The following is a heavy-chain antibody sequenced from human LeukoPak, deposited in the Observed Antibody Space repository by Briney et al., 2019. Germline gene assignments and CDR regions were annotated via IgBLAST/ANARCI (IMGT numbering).Heavy chain of an antibody. V-gene: IGHV4-59*01. CDR3: AREGKLTGYFGGLGFNY. CDR2: IDYSGNI. J-gene: IGHJ4*02. Sequence: SETLSLTCTVSGGSISSYYWSWVRQPPGKGLEWIGNIDYSGNIIHNPALKSRVTMSVDTSKNQFFLNLTSVSAADTAVYYCAREGKLTGYFGGLGFNYWGPGILVTVSS. CDR1: GGSISSYY. D-gene: IGHD6-19*01.